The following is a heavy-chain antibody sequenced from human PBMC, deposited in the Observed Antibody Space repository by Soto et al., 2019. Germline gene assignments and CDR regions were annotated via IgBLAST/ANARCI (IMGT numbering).Heavy chain of an antibody. J-gene: IGHJ4*02. V-gene: IGHV5-51*01. CDR1: EDRFISYW. CDR2: IYPGDSDT. D-gene: IGHD6-13*01. Sequence: DSLILSWHCSEDRFISYWVGWVLQVPRKGLEWMGIIYPGDSDTRYSPSFEGQVTISADKAISTAYLQWSSLKASDTPMYYCGRNDTRSWYSPLDLWGQGTLVTVYS. CDR3: GRNDTRSWYSPLDL.